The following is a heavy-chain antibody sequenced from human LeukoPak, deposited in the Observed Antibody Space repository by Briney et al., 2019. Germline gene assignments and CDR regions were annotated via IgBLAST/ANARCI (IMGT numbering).Heavy chain of an antibody. Sequence: ASVKVSCKASGYTFTGYYMHWVRQAPGQGLEWMGWINPNSGGTNYAQKFQGRVTMTRDASISTAYMELSRLRSDDTAVYYCGTLQRILTGPIGDWFDPWGQGTLVTVSS. CDR1: GYTFTGYY. J-gene: IGHJ5*02. CDR2: INPNSGGT. V-gene: IGHV1-2*02. CDR3: GTLQRILTGPIGDWFDP. D-gene: IGHD3-9*01.